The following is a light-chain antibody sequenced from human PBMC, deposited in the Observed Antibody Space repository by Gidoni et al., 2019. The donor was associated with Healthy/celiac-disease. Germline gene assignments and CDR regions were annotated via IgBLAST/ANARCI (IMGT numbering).Light chain of an antibody. CDR1: NIGSKN. CDR2: RDS. V-gene: IGLV3-9*01. Sequence: SYELTQQLSVSVALGQTARITCGGNNIGSKNVHWYQQKPGQAPVLVIYRDSNRPSGIPERFSGSNSGNTATLTISRAQAGDEADYYCQVWDSSTAWVVFGGGTKLTVL. CDR3: QVWDSSTAWVV. J-gene: IGLJ2*01.